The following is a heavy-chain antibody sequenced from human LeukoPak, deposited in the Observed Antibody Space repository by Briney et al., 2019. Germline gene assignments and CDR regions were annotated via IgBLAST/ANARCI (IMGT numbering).Heavy chain of an antibody. CDR1: GFTFSSYS. D-gene: IGHD4-11*01. CDR3: AKSEDYSNYNSYMDV. V-gene: IGHV3-48*04. CDR2: ISLSSSTI. J-gene: IGHJ6*03. Sequence: GGSLRLSCAASGFTFSSYSMNWVRQAPGTGLEWISYISLSSSTIFYADSVKGRFTISRDNAKNSLYLQVNNLRAEDTAVYYCAKSEDYSNYNSYMDVWGKGTTVTVSS.